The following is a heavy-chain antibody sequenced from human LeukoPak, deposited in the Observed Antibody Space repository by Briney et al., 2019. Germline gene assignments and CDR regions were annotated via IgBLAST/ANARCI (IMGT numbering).Heavy chain of an antibody. V-gene: IGHV3-7*01. CDR3: ARDGATIFGVVIPNDY. D-gene: IGHD3-3*01. CDR1: GFTFSSYW. J-gene: IGHJ4*02. Sequence: GGSLRLSCAASGFTFSSYWMSWVRQAPGKGLEWVANIKQEGSEKYYVDSVKGRFTISRDNAKNSLYLQMNSLRAEDTAVYYCARDGATIFGVVIPNDYWGQGTLVTVSS. CDR2: IKQEGSEK.